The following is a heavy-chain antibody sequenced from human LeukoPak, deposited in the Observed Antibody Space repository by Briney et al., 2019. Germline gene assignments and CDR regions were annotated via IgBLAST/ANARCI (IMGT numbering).Heavy chain of an antibody. CDR1: GFTFTNYA. D-gene: IGHD3-22*01. V-gene: IGHV3-23*01. J-gene: IGHJ4*02. Sequence: GGSLRLSCAASGFTFTNYAMNWVRQAPGKGLEWASGISGSGGSTYYADSVKGRFTIARDNSKNTLYLQMNSLRAEDTAVYYCAKVLDSSGYYGQIDCWGQGTLVTVSS. CDR2: ISGSGGST. CDR3: AKVLDSSGYYGQIDC.